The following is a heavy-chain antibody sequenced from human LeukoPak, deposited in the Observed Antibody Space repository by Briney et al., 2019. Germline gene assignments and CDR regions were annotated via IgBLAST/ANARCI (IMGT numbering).Heavy chain of an antibody. Sequence: PGGSLRLSCAASGFTFSSYAMHWVRQAPGKGLEWVAVISYDGSNKYYADSVKGRFTISRDNSKNTLYLQMNSLRAEDTAVYYCARERCSSTSCQNANWFDPWGQGTLVTVSS. V-gene: IGHV3-30*04. CDR1: GFTFSSYA. CDR3: ARERCSSTSCQNANWFDP. J-gene: IGHJ5*02. CDR2: ISYDGSNK. D-gene: IGHD2-2*01.